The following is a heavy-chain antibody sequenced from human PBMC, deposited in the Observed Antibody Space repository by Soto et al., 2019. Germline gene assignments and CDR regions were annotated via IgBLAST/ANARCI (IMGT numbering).Heavy chain of an antibody. D-gene: IGHD4-4*01. CDR3: AGRLTTVASLDY. CDR2: IYSDGTT. Sequence: GGSLRLSCAVSGFSVSSNYMSWVRQAPGKGLDWVSVIYSDGTTYYVDSVKGRFTISRHNSKNTLYLQMDSLRAEDTAIYYCAGRLTTVASLDYWGRGTLVTVSS. V-gene: IGHV3-53*01. J-gene: IGHJ4*02. CDR1: GFSVSSNY.